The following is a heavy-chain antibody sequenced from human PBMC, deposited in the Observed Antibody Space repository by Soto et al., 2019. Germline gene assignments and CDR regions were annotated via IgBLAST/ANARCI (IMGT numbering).Heavy chain of an antibody. CDR1: GFTFNAYA. CDR3: ARVASDYINSVDH. J-gene: IGHJ4*02. Sequence: EVQLLESGGGLVLPGGSLRLSCAASGFTFNAYAMTWVRQAPGKGLEWVSAIGGSGGNRDYAASVKGRFTISRDNSKDALDLQMNSLRVEDSAVYYCARVASDYINSVDHWGQGILVTVSS. CDR2: IGGSGGNR. D-gene: IGHD4-4*01. V-gene: IGHV3-23*01.